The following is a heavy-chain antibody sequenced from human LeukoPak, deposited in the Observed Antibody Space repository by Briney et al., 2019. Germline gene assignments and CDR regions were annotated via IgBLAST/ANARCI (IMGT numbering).Heavy chain of an antibody. V-gene: IGHV4-34*01. Sequence: SETLSLTCAVYGGSFSGYYWSWIRQPPGKGLEWIAEISHSGSTNYNPSLKSRVTTSVDTSKDQFSLKLSAVTAADTAVYYCARGRTSSWYGHNWFEPWGQGTLVT. CDR2: ISHSGST. D-gene: IGHD6-13*01. CDR3: ARGRTSSWYGHNWFEP. CDR1: GGSFSGYY. J-gene: IGHJ5*02.